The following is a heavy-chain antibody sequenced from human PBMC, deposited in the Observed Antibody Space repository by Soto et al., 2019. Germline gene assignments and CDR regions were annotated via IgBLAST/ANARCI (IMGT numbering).Heavy chain of an antibody. CDR2: FTAAGRNT. CDR1: GCTFSDFA. J-gene: IGHJ1*01. D-gene: IGHD3-16*01. CDR3: AKMGEGSLPKLFHV. Sequence: XGSLRRTCAASGCTFSDFALSWVRKAPGKGLEWVSTFTAAGRNTFYADSVKGRFTISRDNSKSTLYLHVNSLRVDDTAVYYCAKMGEGSLPKLFHVWGQGAVVTVSS. V-gene: IGHV3-23*01.